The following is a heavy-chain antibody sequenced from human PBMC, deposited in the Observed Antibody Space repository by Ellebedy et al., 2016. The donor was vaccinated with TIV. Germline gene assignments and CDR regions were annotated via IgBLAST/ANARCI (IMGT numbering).Heavy chain of an antibody. CDR2: IYPGNFDS. V-gene: IGHV5-51*01. D-gene: IGHD3-10*01. CDR3: AVGAGTYEYGLDI. Sequence: PGGSLRLSCKGSAYSFTNYWIGWVRQMPGKGLEWMGMIYPGNFDSSYSPSFQGQVAISADKSISSAHLQWSSLKASDTAIYYCAVGAGTYEYGLDIWGQGTAVSVSS. CDR1: AYSFTNYW. J-gene: IGHJ6*02.